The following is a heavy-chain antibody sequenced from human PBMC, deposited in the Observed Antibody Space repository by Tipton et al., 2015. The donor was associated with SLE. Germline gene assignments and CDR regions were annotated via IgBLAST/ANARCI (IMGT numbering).Heavy chain of an antibody. Sequence: TLSLTCTASGGSISSGSYYWSWIRQPPGKGLEWIGYIYYSGSTNYNPSLKSRVTISVEASKNQFSLELSSVTAADTAVYYCASNNWSYGSFRHWGQGTLVTVSS. D-gene: IGHD1-20*01. V-gene: IGHV4-61*01. CDR2: IYYSGST. CDR1: GGSISSGSYY. J-gene: IGHJ1*01. CDR3: ASNNWSYGSFRH.